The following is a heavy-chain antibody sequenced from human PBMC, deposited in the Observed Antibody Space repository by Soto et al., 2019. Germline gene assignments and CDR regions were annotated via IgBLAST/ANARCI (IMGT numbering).Heavy chain of an antibody. D-gene: IGHD5-18*01. J-gene: IGHJ4*02. Sequence: SQTLSLTCAISGDSVSSNSAAWNWIRQSPSRGLEWLGRTYYRSKWYNDYAVSVKSRITINPDTSRNQFSLQLNSVTPEDTAVYYCARDRYSYVFLETRKYYFDSWGQGTLVTVSS. CDR2: TYYRSKWYN. CDR1: GDSVSSNSAA. V-gene: IGHV6-1*01. CDR3: ARDRYSYVFLETRKYYFDS.